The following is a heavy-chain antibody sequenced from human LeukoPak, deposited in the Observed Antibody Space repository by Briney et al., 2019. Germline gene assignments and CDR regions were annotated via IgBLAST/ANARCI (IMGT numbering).Heavy chain of an antibody. J-gene: IGHJ6*03. D-gene: IGHD5-12*01. CDR1: GYTFTGYY. CDR3: ARLYSGYGNYYYYMDV. CDR2: SNPNSGGT. V-gene: IGHV1-2*02. Sequence: ASVKVSCKASGYTFTGYYMHWVRQAPGQGLEWMGWSNPNSGGTNYAQKFQGRVTMTRDTSISTAYMELSRLRSDDTAVYYCARLYSGYGNYYYYMDVWGKGTTVTISS.